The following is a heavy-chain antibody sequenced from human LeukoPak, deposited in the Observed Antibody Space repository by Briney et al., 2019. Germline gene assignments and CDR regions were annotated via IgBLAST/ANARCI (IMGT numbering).Heavy chain of an antibody. CDR3: ARDLYNSGLDF. J-gene: IGHJ4*02. Sequence: GGSLRLSCAASGFTFSDYGMHWVRQAPNKGLEWVTVIRLDGSKEYYADSVKGRFTISRDNSKNTLFLHMNSLRAEDAAVYYCARDLYNSGLDFWGQGTLVTVSS. D-gene: IGHD6-19*01. CDR2: IRLDGSKE. V-gene: IGHV3-33*01. CDR1: GFTFSDYG.